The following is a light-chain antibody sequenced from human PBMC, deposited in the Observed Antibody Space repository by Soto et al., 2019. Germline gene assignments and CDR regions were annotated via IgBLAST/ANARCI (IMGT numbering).Light chain of an antibody. J-gene: IGKJ1*01. V-gene: IGKV1-5*03. Sequence: DIQMTQSHSTLSSSVRDRVTITCRASQNIDNFLAWYQQKPGKAPNVLISEVSTLKTGVPSRFSGSGSGTEFTLTISSLQPDDFATYYCQQYFWYWTFGQGTKVDVK. CDR3: QQYFWYWT. CDR2: EVS. CDR1: QNIDNF.